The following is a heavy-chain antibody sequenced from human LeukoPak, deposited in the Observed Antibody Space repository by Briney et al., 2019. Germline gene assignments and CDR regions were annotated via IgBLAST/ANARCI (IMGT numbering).Heavy chain of an antibody. CDR1: GFTFDDYA. Sequence: GRSLRLSCAASGFTFDDYAMHWVRQAPGKGLEWVSGISWNSGSIGYADSVKGRFTISRDNAKNSLYLQMNSLRAEDTALYYCAKGMTDGPLDVFDIWGQGTMVTVSS. V-gene: IGHV3-9*01. CDR3: AKGMTDGPLDVFDI. D-gene: IGHD3-10*01. J-gene: IGHJ3*02. CDR2: ISWNSGSI.